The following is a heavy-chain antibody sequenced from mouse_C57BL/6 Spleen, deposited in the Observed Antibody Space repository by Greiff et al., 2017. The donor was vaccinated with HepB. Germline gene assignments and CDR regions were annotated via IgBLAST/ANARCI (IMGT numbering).Heavy chain of an antibody. Sequence: EVQLVESGEGLVKPGGSLKLSCAASGFTFSSYAMSWVRQTPEKRLEWVAYISSGGDYIYYADTVKGRFTISRDNARNTLYLQMSSLKSEDTAMYYCTRDEGITTVVAPHWYFDVWGTGTTVTVSS. D-gene: IGHD1-1*01. J-gene: IGHJ1*03. V-gene: IGHV5-9-1*02. CDR1: GFTFSSYA. CDR3: TRDEGITTVVAPHWYFDV. CDR2: ISSGGDYI.